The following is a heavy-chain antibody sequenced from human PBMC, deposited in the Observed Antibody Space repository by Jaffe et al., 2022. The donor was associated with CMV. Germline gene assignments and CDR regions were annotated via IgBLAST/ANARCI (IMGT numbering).Heavy chain of an antibody. J-gene: IGHJ6*02. CDR3: ARMATFNYGMDV. V-gene: IGHV4-31*03. CDR2: IFHSGST. CDR1: GVSIRSGGYY. Sequence: QVQLQESGPGLVKPSQTLSLTCTVTGVSIRSGGYYWSWTRQHPGKGLEWIGYIFHSGSTYYTPSLKSRVTISVDTSKNEFFLKLSSVTAADTAVYYCARMATFNYGMDVWGQGTTVIVSS.